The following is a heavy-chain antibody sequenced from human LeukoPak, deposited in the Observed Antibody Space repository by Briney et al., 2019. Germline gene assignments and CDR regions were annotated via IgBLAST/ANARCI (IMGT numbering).Heavy chain of an antibody. CDR3: ARHVGNSGSGSYLTYFDY. J-gene: IGHJ4*02. Sequence: SSETLSLTCTVSGGSISSYYWSWIRQPPGKGLEWIGHIYYSGSTHYNLSLKSRVTISVDTSKNQFSLKLSSVTAADTAVYYCARHVGNSGSGSYLTYFDYWGQGTLVTVSS. CDR2: IYYSGST. V-gene: IGHV4-59*08. CDR1: GGSISSYY. D-gene: IGHD3-10*01.